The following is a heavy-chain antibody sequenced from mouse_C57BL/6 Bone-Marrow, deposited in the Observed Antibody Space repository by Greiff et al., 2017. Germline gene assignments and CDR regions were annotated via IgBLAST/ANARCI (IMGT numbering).Heavy chain of an antibody. J-gene: IGHJ2*01. D-gene: IGHD2-4*01. Sequence: QVQLQQSGAELARPGASVKLSCKASGYTFTSYGISWVKQRTGQGLEWIGEIYPRSGNTYYNEKVKGKATLTADKSSSTAYMELRSLTSEDSAVSFCASYDYVYFDYWSQGTTLTVSS. V-gene: IGHV1-81*01. CDR1: GYTFTSYG. CDR3: ASYDYVYFDY. CDR2: IYPRSGNT.